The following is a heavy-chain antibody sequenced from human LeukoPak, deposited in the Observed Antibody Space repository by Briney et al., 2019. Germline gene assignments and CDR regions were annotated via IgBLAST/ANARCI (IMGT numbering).Heavy chain of an antibody. CDR2: INHRGST. Sequence: PSGTLSLTCAVYGGTFSDYYWSWIRQPPGKGLEWIGGINHRGSTNYNPSLQGRVTISVDTSKNQFSMKLSSVTAADTAVYYCVRVYDYGDPLFDYWGQGTLVTVSS. J-gene: IGHJ4*02. V-gene: IGHV4-34*01. CDR3: VRVYDYGDPLFDY. D-gene: IGHD4-17*01. CDR1: GGTFSDYY.